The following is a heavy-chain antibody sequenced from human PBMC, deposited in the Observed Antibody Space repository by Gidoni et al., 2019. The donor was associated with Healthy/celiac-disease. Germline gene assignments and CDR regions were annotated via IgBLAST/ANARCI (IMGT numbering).Heavy chain of an antibody. V-gene: IGHV2-26*01. J-gene: IGHJ3*02. D-gene: IGHD3-9*01. Sequence: QVTLKESGPVLVKPTETLPLTCTVSGFSLSNASMGVSWIRQPPRKALEWLAHIFSNDEKSYSTSLKSRLTISKDTSKSQVVRTMTNMDPVDTATYYCARITRYYDILTGSRPPNAFDIWGQGTMVTVSS. CDR2: IFSNDEK. CDR3: ARITRYYDILTGSRPPNAFDI. CDR1: GFSLSNASMG.